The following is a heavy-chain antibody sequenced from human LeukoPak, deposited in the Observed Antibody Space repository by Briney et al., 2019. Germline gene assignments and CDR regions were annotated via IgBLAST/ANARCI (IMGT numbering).Heavy chain of an antibody. CDR1: GGSISSTSYY. J-gene: IGHJ4*02. Sequence: PSETLSLTCIVSGGSISSTSYYWGWIRQPPGKGLEWIGSIYYSGSTYYNPSLKSRLIISVDTSKNQFSLKLSSVTAADTAVYYCARHDRIIASPRVWGQGTLVTVSS. V-gene: IGHV4-39*01. D-gene: IGHD6-13*01. CDR3: ARHDRIIASPRV. CDR2: IYYSGST.